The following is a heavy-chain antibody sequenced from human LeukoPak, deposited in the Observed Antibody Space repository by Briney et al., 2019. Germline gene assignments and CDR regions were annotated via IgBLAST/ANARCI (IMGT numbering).Heavy chain of an antibody. CDR2: ISSSSSYI. CDR3: ARDTRGYCSGGSCYPDAFDI. CDR1: GFTFSSYA. Sequence: PGGSLRLSCAASGFTFSSYAMSWVRQAPGKGLEWVSSISSSSSYIYYADSVKGRFTISRDNAKNSLYLQMNSLRAEDTAVYYCARDTRGYCSGGSCYPDAFDIWGQGTMVTVSS. D-gene: IGHD2-15*01. J-gene: IGHJ3*02. V-gene: IGHV3-21*03.